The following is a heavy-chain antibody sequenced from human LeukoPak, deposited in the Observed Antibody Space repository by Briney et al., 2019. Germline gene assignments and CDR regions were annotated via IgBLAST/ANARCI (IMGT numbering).Heavy chain of an antibody. D-gene: IGHD6-13*01. CDR3: AREPSYSSSWFNPGFGPPRPKNWFDP. V-gene: IGHV4-39*02. J-gene: IGHJ5*02. CDR2: IYDSGST. CDR1: GGSVRSSYYY. Sequence: SETLSLTCTVSGGSVRSSYYYWGWIRQPPGKGLEWIGSIYDSGSTYYNPSLKSRVTISVDTSKNQFSLKLNSVTAADTAVYYCAREPSYSSSWFNPGFGPPRPKNWFDPWGQGTLVTVSS.